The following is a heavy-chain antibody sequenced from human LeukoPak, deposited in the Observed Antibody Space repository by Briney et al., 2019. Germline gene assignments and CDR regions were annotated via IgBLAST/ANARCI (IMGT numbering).Heavy chain of an antibody. D-gene: IGHD6-13*01. V-gene: IGHV4-61*02. CDR1: GDSISSGSYY. CDR2: IYSNGDT. J-gene: IGHJ6*03. Sequence: SETLSLTCTVSGDSISSGSYYWSWIRQPAGKGLEWIGRIYSNGDTKFNPSLKSRATISLDTSKNQFSLKLSSATAADTAVYYCASRHSKQQPYYYYMDIWGKGTTVTVSS. CDR3: ASRHSKQQPYYYYMDI.